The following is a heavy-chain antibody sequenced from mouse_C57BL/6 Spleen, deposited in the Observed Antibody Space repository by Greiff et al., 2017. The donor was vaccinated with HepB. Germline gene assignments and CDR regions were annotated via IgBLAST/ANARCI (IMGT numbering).Heavy chain of an antibody. V-gene: IGHV14-4*01. CDR1: GFNIKDDY. Sequence: DVKLQESGAELVRPGASVKLSCTASGFNIKDDYMHWVKQRPEQGLEWIGWIDPENGDTEYASKFQGKATITADTSSNTAYLQLSSLTSEDTAVYYCTKRGYYDYDYWGQGTTLTVSS. J-gene: IGHJ2*01. D-gene: IGHD2-4*01. CDR3: TKRGYYDYDY. CDR2: IDPENGDT.